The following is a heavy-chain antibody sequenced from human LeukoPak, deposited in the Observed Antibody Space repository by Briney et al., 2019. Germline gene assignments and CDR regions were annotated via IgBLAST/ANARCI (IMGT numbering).Heavy chain of an antibody. CDR1: GYSISSGYY. V-gene: IGHV4-38-2*02. Sequence: SETLSLTCTVFGYSISSGYYWGCIRQPLGKGLEGIGIIYHSATTTHPPSLKRPLTISRGTSKTQFSLTLCSVTAADTAVYYCARGLSYYDILTGYYREYYYYYYMDVWGKGTTVTISS. CDR3: ARGLSYYDILTGYYREYYYYYYMDV. D-gene: IGHD3-9*01. CDR2: IYHSATT. J-gene: IGHJ6*03.